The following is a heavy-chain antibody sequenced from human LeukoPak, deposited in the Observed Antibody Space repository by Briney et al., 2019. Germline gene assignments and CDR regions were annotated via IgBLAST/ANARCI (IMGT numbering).Heavy chain of an antibody. CDR3: ARDRDSSGENWFDP. Sequence: GGSLRLSCAASGFTFSSYAMHWVRQAPGKGLEWVAVISYDGSNKYYADSVKGRFTISGDNSKNTLYLQMNSLRAEDTAVYYCARDRDSSGENWFDPWGQGTLVTVSS. CDR1: GFTFSSYA. J-gene: IGHJ5*02. CDR2: ISYDGSNK. D-gene: IGHD3-22*01. V-gene: IGHV3-30-3*01.